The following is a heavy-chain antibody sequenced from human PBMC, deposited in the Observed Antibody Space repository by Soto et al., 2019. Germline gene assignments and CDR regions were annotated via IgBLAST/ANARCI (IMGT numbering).Heavy chain of an antibody. V-gene: IGHV3-74*01. J-gene: IGHJ4*02. Sequence: EVQLVESGGGLVQPGGSLRLSCAASGFTFSSYWMHWVRQVPGKGPVWVSRIKNDGSGTYYADSVKGRLTMSRDNAKNTVYLQMNRLRAEGTAVYYCVRGDGDFYDGNGYLGRHWGQGTLVTVSS. CDR2: IKNDGSGT. D-gene: IGHD3-22*01. CDR1: GFTFSSYW. CDR3: VRGDGDFYDGNGYLGRH.